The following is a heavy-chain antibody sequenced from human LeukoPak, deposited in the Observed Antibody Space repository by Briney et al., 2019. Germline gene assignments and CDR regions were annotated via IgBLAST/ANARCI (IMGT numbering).Heavy chain of an antibody. V-gene: IGHV3-30*02. J-gene: IGHJ6*04. D-gene: IGHD2-15*01. Sequence: GGSLRLSCAASGFTFSSYDMHWVRQAPGKGLEWVAFIRYDGSNKYYADSVKGRFTISRDNSKNTLYLQMNSLRAEDTAVYYCAKGDAKIVVVVAAMDVWGKGTTVTVSS. CDR1: GFTFSSYD. CDR3: AKGDAKIVVVVAAMDV. CDR2: IRYDGSNK.